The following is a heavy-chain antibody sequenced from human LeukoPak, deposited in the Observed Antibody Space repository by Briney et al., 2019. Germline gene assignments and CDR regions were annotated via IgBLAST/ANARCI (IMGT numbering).Heavy chain of an antibody. D-gene: IGHD3-22*01. CDR3: ARIYSSSALGYSDY. J-gene: IGHJ4*02. CDR1: GGSISSSNYY. Sequence: SETLSLTCTVSGGSISSSNYYWGWIRQPPGKGLEWIGSVYYYGSTYYNPSLKSRVTISVDTSKNQFSLKLTSVTAADTAVYYRARIYSSSALGYSDYWGQGTLLTVSS. CDR2: VYYYGST. V-gene: IGHV4-39*01.